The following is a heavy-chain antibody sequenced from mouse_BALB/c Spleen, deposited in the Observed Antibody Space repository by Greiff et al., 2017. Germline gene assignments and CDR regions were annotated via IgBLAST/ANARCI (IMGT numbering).Heavy chain of an antibody. CDR1: GYNFTSYW. CDR3: ARRAYYAMDY. J-gene: IGHJ4*01. CDR2: IYPGSGST. D-gene: IGHD3-3*01. V-gene: IGHV1-55*01. Sequence: QVQLQQSGAELVKPGTSVKLSCKASGYNFTSYWINWVKLRPGQGLEWIGDIYPGSGSTNYNEKFKSKATLTVDTSSSTAYMQLSSLASEDSALYYCARRAYYAMDYWGQGTSVTVSS.